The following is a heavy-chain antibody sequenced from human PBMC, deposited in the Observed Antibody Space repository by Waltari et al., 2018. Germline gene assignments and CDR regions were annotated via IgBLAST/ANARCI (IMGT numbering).Heavy chain of an antibody. CDR3: ATRRHVLLWFRELSHFDP. Sequence: QVQLVQSGAEVKKPGASVKVSCTVPGYTLTELSMHWERQATGIGLEWMGGFEPEDGETIYAQKFQGRVTMTEQTSTDTAYMELSSLRSEDTAVYYCATRRHVLLWFRELSHFDPWGQGTLVTVSS. V-gene: IGHV1-24*01. CDR2: FEPEDGET. D-gene: IGHD3-10*01. J-gene: IGHJ5*02. CDR1: GYTLTELS.